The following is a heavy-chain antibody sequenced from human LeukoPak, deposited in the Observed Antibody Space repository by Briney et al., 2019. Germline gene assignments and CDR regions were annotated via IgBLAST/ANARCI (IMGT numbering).Heavy chain of an antibody. CDR3: VRVDWTTDY. CDR2: IHHSGST. CDR1: GYSISRGHH. Sequence: SETLSLTCTVSGYSISRGHHWGWIRQPPGKGLEWIGSIHHSGSTYYNPSLKSRVTTSVDTSKNQFSLRLSFVTAADTAVYYCVRVDWTTDYWGQGTLVTVS. D-gene: IGHD3-9*01. V-gene: IGHV4-38-2*02. J-gene: IGHJ4*02.